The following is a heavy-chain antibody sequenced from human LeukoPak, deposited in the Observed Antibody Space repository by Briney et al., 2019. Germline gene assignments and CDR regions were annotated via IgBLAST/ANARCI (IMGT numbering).Heavy chain of an antibody. J-gene: IGHJ4*02. Sequence: GGSLRLSCAASGFTFSSYGMSRVRQAPGKGLEWVSAISGSGGSTYYADSVKGRFTISRDNSKNTLYLQMNSLRAEDTAVYYCAKGWLRLTYFDYWGQGTLVTVSS. CDR1: GFTFSSYG. D-gene: IGHD5-12*01. CDR3: AKGWLRLTYFDY. V-gene: IGHV3-23*01. CDR2: ISGSGGST.